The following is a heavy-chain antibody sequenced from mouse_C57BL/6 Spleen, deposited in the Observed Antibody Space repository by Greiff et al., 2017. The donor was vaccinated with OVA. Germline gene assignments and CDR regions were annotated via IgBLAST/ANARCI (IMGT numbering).Heavy chain of an antibody. V-gene: IGHV1-50*01. D-gene: IGHD1-1*01. CDR2: IDPSDSYT. Sequence: QVQLKQPGAELVKPGASVKLSCKASGYTFTSYWMQWVKQRPGQGLEWIGEIDPSDSYTNYNQKFKGKATLTVDTSSSTAYMQLSSLTSEDSAVYYCARWGTTVVATRDFDYWGQGTTLTVSS. CDR3: ARWGTTVVATRDFDY. CDR1: GYTFTSYW. J-gene: IGHJ2*01.